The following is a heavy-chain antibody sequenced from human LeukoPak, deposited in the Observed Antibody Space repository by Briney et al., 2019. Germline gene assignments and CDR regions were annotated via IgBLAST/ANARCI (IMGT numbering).Heavy chain of an antibody. CDR2: LSGSGTTGT. J-gene: IGHJ4*02. Sequence: GGSLRLSCAASGFTFSTFAMSWVRQAPGKGLERVSVLSGSGTTGTYYADSVKGRFTISRDNSKNTLFLEMNSLRAEDSALYYCAKGYSDGSATHFDSWGQGILVTVSS. CDR3: AKGYSDGSATHFDS. CDR1: GFTFSTFA. V-gene: IGHV3-23*01. D-gene: IGHD2-15*01.